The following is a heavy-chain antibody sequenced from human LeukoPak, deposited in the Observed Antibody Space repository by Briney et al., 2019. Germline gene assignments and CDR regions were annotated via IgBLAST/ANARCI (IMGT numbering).Heavy chain of an antibody. J-gene: IGHJ3*02. CDR2: IYYSGST. V-gene: IGHV4-59*08. CDR1: GGSISSYY. D-gene: IGHD3-22*01. CDR3: ARVFTMKVVVKDDGFDI. Sequence: PSETLSLTCTVSGGSISSYYWSWIRQPPGKGLEWIGYIYYSGSTYYNPSLKSRVTISVDTSENQFPLKLSSVTAADTAVYYCARVFTMKVVVKDDGFDIWGQGTMVTVSS.